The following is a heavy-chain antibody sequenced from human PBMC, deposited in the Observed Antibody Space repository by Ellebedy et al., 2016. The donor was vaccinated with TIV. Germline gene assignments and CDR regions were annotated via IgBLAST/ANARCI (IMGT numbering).Heavy chain of an antibody. CDR3: ARNIPVTILGY. D-gene: IGHD4-17*01. Sequence: GESLKISCAASGITVSNNYMSWDRQAPGKGLEWVSFIYSGGSTDYADSVKGRFSISRDNSKNTLYLQMNGLRAEDTDVYYCARNIPVTILGYWGQGTLVTVSS. CDR2: IYSGGST. CDR1: GITVSNNY. J-gene: IGHJ4*02. V-gene: IGHV3-66*01.